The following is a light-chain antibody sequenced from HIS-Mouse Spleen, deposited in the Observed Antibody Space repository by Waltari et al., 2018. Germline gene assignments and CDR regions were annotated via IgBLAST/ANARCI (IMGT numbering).Light chain of an antibody. CDR2: DVS. CDR3: CSYAGSYTWV. CDR1: SSDVGGYNY. Sequence: QSALTQPRSVSGSPGPSVTLPCTGTSSDVGGYNYVSWYQQHPGKAPKLMIYDVSKRPSGVPDRFSGSKSGNTASLTISGLQAEDEADYYCCSYAGSYTWVFGGGTKLTVL. J-gene: IGLJ3*02. V-gene: IGLV2-11*01.